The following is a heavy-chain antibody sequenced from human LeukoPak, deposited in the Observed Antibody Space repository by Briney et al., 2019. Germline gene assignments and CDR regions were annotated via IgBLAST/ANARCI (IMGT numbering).Heavy chain of an antibody. V-gene: IGHV4-59*01. Sequence: SETLSLTCTVSGGSISSDYWSWIRQPPGKGLEWIGYIYYSGSTNYNPSLKSRVTISVDTSRNQFSLKLSSVTAADTAVYYCARDAQYYDILTGYYRGGFDYWGQGTLVTVSS. CDR3: ARDAQYYDILTGYYRGGFDY. CDR2: IYYSGST. CDR1: GGSISSDY. D-gene: IGHD3-9*01. J-gene: IGHJ4*02.